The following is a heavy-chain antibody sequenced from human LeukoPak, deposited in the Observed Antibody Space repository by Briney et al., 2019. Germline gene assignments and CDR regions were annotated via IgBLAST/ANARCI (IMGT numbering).Heavy chain of an antibody. J-gene: IGHJ4*02. Sequence: SETLSLTCAVSGNSVSSDDHFWSWIRQPPGRGLEWIGYIYHRGSTSYNPSLRSRVTVSLDKSRNQFSLTLYSVTAADTAVYYCARAPFDILTGYFLFDSWGQGTLITISS. CDR2: IYHRGST. V-gene: IGHV4-30-2*01. D-gene: IGHD3-9*01. CDR3: ARAPFDILTGYFLFDS. CDR1: GNSVSSDDHF.